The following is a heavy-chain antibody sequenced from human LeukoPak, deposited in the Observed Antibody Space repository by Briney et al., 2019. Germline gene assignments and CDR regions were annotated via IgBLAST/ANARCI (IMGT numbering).Heavy chain of an antibody. J-gene: IGHJ4*02. V-gene: IGHV4-34*01. CDR2: INHSGST. CDR1: GFTFSSYW. Sequence: GSLRLSCAASGFTFSSYWMSWIRQPPGKGLEWIGEINHSGSTNYNPSLKSRVTISVDTSKNQFSLKLRSVAAADTAVYYCARGRGYNSFDYWGQGTLVTVSS. CDR3: ARGRGYNSFDY. D-gene: IGHD5-24*01.